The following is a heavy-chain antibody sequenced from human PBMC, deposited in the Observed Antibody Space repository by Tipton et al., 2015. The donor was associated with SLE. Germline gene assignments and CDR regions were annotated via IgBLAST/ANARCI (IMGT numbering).Heavy chain of an antibody. V-gene: IGHV3-21*01. CDR3: ARDKEQWLVPFDY. CDR2: ISSSSSYI. Sequence: SLRLSCAASGFTFSSYSMNWVRQAPGKGLEWVSSISSSSSYIYYADSVKGRFTISRDNDKNSLYLQMNSLRAEDTAVYYCARDKEQWLVPFDYWGQGTLVTVSS. D-gene: IGHD6-19*01. J-gene: IGHJ4*02. CDR1: GFTFSSYS.